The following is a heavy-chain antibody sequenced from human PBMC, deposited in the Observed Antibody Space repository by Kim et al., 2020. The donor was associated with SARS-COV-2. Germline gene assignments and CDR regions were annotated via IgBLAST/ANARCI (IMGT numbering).Heavy chain of an antibody. Sequence: GESLKISCKGSGYSFTSYWIGWVRQMPGKGLEWMGIIYPGDSDTRYSPSFQGQVTISADKSISTAYLQWSSLKASDTAMYYCARLVAGYSYGQHYYGMDVWGQGTTVTVSS. J-gene: IGHJ6*02. CDR1: GYSFTSYW. CDR3: ARLVAGYSYGQHYYGMDV. V-gene: IGHV5-51*01. CDR2: IYPGDSDT. D-gene: IGHD5-18*01.